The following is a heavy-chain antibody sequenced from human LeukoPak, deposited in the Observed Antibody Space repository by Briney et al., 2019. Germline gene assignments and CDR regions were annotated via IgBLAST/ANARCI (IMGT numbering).Heavy chain of an antibody. V-gene: IGHV4-39*07. CDR2: IYYTGST. CDR3: ARGGGDYYYYMDV. Sequence: SETLSLTCIVSGGSISSNNYYWGWIRQPPGKGLAWIGNIYYTGSTYYNPSLKSRVTISVDTSKNQFSLKLSSVTAADTAVYYCARGGGDYYYYMDVWGKGTTVTISS. CDR1: GGSISSNNYY. J-gene: IGHJ6*03.